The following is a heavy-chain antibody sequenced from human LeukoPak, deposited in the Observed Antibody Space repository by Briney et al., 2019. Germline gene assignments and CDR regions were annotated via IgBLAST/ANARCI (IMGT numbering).Heavy chain of an antibody. CDR3: TTDRYYDNSELQFQH. J-gene: IGHJ1*01. CDR2: IKRETDGGSI. CDR1: GFTLNNAW. D-gene: IGHD3-22*01. V-gene: IGHV3-15*01. Sequence: GGSLRLSCAASGFTLNNAWMSWVRQAPGKGLEWLGRIKRETDGGSIDYAAPVKGRFTISRDDSRNTLYLQMDSLKIEDTAVYYCTTDRYYDNSELQFQHWGQGTLVTVSS.